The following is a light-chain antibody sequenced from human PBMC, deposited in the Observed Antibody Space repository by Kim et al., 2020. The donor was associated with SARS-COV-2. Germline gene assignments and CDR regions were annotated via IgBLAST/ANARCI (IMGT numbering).Light chain of an antibody. J-gene: IGLJ2*01. CDR2: GEN. CDR3: NSRDTRGYRLL. V-gene: IGLV3-19*01. Sequence: SSELTQDPAVSVALGQTVRITCQGDSLRNYYAAWYHQKPGQAPVLVIHGENDRPSGIPDRFSGSNSGDTASLTITGAQAEDEGDYYCNSRDTRGYRLLFG. CDR1: SLRNYY.